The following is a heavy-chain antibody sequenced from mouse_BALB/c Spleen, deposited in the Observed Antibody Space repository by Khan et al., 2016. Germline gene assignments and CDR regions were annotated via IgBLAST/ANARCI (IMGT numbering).Heavy chain of an antibody. J-gene: IGHJ4*01. CDR3: ARGHDDTIVY. CDR1: GFSLSRYS. V-gene: IGHV2-6-4*01. Sequence: VELVESGPGLVAPSQSLSITCTVSGFSLSRYSVHWIRQPPGQGLEWLGMIWGGGSTDYNSALKSRLNINKDNSKSQVFLKMNRLQTDDTAMYYCARGHDDTIVYWGQGTSVTVSS. D-gene: IGHD2-12*01. CDR2: IWGGGST.